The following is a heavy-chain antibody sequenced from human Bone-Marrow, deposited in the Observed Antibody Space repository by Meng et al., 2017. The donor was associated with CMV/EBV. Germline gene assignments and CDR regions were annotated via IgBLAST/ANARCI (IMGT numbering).Heavy chain of an antibody. J-gene: IGHJ4*02. CDR2: IRYDGSNK. V-gene: IGHV3-33*06. Sequence: GESLKISCAASGFSFSSRDMHWVRQVPGEGLQWVAVIRYDGSNKYYADSVKGRFTISRDNSKNTLYLQMNSLRAVDTAVYYCAKDLLVGATKGYFDYWGQGTLVTFSS. CDR1: GFSFSSRD. D-gene: IGHD1-26*01. CDR3: AKDLLVGATKGYFDY.